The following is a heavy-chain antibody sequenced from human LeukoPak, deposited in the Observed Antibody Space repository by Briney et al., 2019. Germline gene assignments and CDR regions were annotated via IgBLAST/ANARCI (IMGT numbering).Heavy chain of an antibody. V-gene: IGHV4-61*01. J-gene: IGHJ4*02. D-gene: IGHD6-19*01. CDR2: IYYSGST. Sequence: SETLSLTCTVSGGSVSSGSHYWSWIRQPPGKGLEWIGYIYYSGSTNYNPSLKSRVTISVDTSKNQFSLKLSSVTAADTAVYYCAGTGFFSAVDGNDYWGQGTLVTVSS. CDR1: GGSVSSGSHY. CDR3: AGTGFFSAVDGNDY.